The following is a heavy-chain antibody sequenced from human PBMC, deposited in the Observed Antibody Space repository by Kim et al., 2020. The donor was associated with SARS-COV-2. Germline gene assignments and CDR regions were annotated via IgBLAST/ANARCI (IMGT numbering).Heavy chain of an antibody. V-gene: IGHV1-69*13. J-gene: IGHJ6*02. CDR3: AIGYSYGNGYYYYGMDV. D-gene: IGHD5-18*01. CDR2: IIPIFGTA. CDR1: GGTFSSYA. Sequence: SVKVSCKASGGTFSSYAISWVRQAPGQGLEWMGGIIPIFGTANYAQKFQGRVTITADESTSTAYMELSSLRSEDTAVYYCAIGYSYGNGYYYYGMDVWGQGTTVTVSS.